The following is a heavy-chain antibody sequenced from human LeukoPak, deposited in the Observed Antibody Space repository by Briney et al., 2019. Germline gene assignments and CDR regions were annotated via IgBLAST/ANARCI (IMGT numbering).Heavy chain of an antibody. D-gene: IGHD4-17*01. CDR1: GGSFSGYY. CDR3: ARLRFLNGGDAFDI. Sequence: SETLSLTCAVYGGSFSGYYWSWIRQPPGKGLEWIGEINHSGSTNYNPSLKSRVTISVDTSKNQFSLKLSSVTAADTAVYYCARLRFLNGGDAFDIWGQGTMVTVSS. V-gene: IGHV4-34*01. CDR2: INHSGST. J-gene: IGHJ3*02.